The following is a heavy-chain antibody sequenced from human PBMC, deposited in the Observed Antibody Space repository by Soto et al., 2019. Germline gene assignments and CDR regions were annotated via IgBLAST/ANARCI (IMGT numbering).Heavy chain of an antibody. J-gene: IGHJ6*03. Sequence: RGSLRLSCAASGFTFSSYSMNWVRQAPGKGLEWVSYISSSSSTIYYADSVKGRFTISRDNAKNSLYLQMNSLRAEDTAVYYCARDRHGGSGTTLWPGIMDVWGKGTTVTVSS. V-gene: IGHV3-48*01. CDR1: GFTFSSYS. D-gene: IGHD1-26*01. CDR3: ARDRHGGSGTTLWPGIMDV. CDR2: ISSSSSTI.